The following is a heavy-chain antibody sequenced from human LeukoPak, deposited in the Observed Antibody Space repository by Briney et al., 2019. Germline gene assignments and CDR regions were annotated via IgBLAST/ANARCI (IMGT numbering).Heavy chain of an antibody. Sequence: SVKVSCKASGGTLSSYAISWVRQAPGQGLEWMGGIIPIFGTANYAQKFQGRVTITADESTSTAYMELSSLRSEDTAVYYCARGARYDFWSGYYHDAFDIWGQGTMVTVSS. CDR2: IIPIFGTA. V-gene: IGHV1-69*13. CDR3: ARGARYDFWSGYYHDAFDI. CDR1: GGTLSSYA. D-gene: IGHD3-3*01. J-gene: IGHJ3*02.